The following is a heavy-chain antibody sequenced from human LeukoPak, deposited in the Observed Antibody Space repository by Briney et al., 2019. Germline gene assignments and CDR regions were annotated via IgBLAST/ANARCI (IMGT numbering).Heavy chain of an antibody. D-gene: IGHD3-3*01. CDR2: ISGSGGST. Sequence: GGSLRLSCAASGFTFSSYAMSWVRQAPGKGLEWVSAISGSGGSTYYADSVKGRFTISRDNSKDTLYLQMNSLRAEDTAVYYCAKLTYNDFWSGYGMDVWGQGTTVTVSS. V-gene: IGHV3-23*01. CDR1: GFTFSSYA. CDR3: AKLTYNDFWSGYGMDV. J-gene: IGHJ6*02.